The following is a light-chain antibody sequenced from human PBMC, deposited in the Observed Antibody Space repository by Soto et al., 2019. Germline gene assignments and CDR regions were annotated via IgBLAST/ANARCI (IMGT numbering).Light chain of an antibody. V-gene: IGKV1-8*01. CDR3: QQDYIYPRT. J-gene: IGKJ1*01. Sequence: ALRMTQSPSSFSASTGDRVTITCRASQGISTYLAWYQQKPGKAPKLLIYAASTLQSGVPSRFSGSGAGTYFTLTIGCLQSEDFATYYCQQDYIYPRTFGQGTKVEIK. CDR2: AAS. CDR1: QGISTY.